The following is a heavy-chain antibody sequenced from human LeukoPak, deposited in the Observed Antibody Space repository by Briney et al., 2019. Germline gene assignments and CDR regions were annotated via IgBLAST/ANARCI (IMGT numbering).Heavy chain of an antibody. J-gene: IGHJ4*02. D-gene: IGHD6-13*01. CDR3: ARGRAGLGQQLKV. CDR1: GGSISSSSYY. V-gene: IGHV4-39*07. Sequence: SETLSLTCTVSGGSISSSSYYWGWIRQPPGKGLEWIGEINHSGSTNYNPSLKSRVTISVDTSKNQFSLKLSSVTAADTAVYYCARGRAGLGQQLKVWGQGTLVTVSS. CDR2: INHSGST.